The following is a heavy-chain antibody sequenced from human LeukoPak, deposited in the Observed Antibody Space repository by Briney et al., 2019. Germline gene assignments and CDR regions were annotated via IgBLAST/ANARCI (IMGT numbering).Heavy chain of an antibody. V-gene: IGHV3-30-3*01. J-gene: IGHJ4*02. CDR2: ISYDGSNK. CDR1: GFTFSSYA. D-gene: IGHD5-12*01. Sequence: PGGSLRLSCAASGFTFSSYAMHWVRQAPGKGLEWVAVISYDGSNKYYADSVKGRFTISRDNSKNTLYLQMNSLRAEDTAVYYCARQTYGGYDLFGYWGQGTLVTVSS. CDR3: ARQTYGGYDLFGY.